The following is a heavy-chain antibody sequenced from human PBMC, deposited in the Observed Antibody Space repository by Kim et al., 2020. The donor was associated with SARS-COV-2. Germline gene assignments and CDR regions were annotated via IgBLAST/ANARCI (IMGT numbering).Heavy chain of an antibody. Sequence: TEQHGSGKGRFTLPREKAKNSLYLQMNSRRAGDTAVYYCAKDRSDGGFDYWGQGTLVTVSS. J-gene: IGHJ4*02. V-gene: IGHV3-13*01. CDR3: AKDRSDGGFDY. D-gene: IGHD3-10*01. CDR2: T.